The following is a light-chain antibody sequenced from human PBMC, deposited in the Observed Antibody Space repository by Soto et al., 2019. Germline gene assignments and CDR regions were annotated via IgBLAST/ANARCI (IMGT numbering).Light chain of an antibody. CDR2: KNT. CDR1: SSNIGVNY. V-gene: IGLV1-47*01. Sequence: QSVLTQPPSASGTPGQRVTISCSGSSSNIGVNYVYWYQHLPGTAPKRLIYKNTQRPSGVPDRFSGSKSGTSASLAISGLRSEDEADYYCAAWDDSLNGWVFGGGTKLTVL. CDR3: AAWDDSLNGWV. J-gene: IGLJ3*02.